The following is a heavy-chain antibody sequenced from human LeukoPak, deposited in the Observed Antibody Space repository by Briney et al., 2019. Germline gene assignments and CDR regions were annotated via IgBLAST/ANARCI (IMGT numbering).Heavy chain of an antibody. J-gene: IGHJ4*02. CDR2: VSHDGSNE. CDR3: ASWAGGSAIIYLFDY. V-gene: IGHV3-30*10. CDR1: GITFSTYA. D-gene: IGHD3-16*01. Sequence: GRPLRLSCVASGITFSTYALHWVRQAPGKGLEWVAVVSHDGSNEYYTDAVRGRFTVSRDNSKNTLYLQMDSLRAEDTAVYYCASWAGGSAIIYLFDYWGQGTVVTVSS.